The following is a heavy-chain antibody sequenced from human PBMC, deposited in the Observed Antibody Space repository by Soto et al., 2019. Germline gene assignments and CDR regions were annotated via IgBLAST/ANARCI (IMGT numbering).Heavy chain of an antibody. CDR1: GGSFSGYY. Sequence: SETLSPTCAVYGGSFSGYYWSWIRQPPGKGLEWIGEINHSGSANYNPSLKSRVTISVDTSKNQFSLKLSSVTAADTAVYYGAIYSGYGLNWFDPWGQRTLVTVSS. V-gene: IGHV4-34*01. CDR3: AIYSGYGLNWFDP. J-gene: IGHJ5*02. D-gene: IGHD5-12*01. CDR2: INHSGSA.